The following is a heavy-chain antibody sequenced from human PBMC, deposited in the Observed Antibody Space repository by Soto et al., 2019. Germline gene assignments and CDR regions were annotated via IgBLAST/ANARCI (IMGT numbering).Heavy chain of an antibody. D-gene: IGHD5-18*01. CDR1: GFTFSSYS. CDR2: ISSSSSTI. V-gene: IGHV3-48*01. Sequence: GGSLRLSCAASGFTFSSYSMNWVRQAPGKGLEWVSYISSSSSTIYYADSVKGRFTFSRDNAKNSLYLQMNSLRAEDTAVYYSARAIGYSCGPPLGYYYYMDVWGKGTTVTVSS. J-gene: IGHJ6*03. CDR3: ARAIGYSCGPPLGYYYYMDV.